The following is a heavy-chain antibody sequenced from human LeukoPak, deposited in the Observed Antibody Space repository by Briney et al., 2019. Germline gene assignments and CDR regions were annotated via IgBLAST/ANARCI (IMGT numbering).Heavy chain of an antibody. CDR2: IWYGGSNK. CDR1: GFTFSTYG. CDR3: AREGVTASAYF. J-gene: IGHJ4*02. Sequence: GRSLRLSCAASGFTFSTYGMHWVRQAPGKGLEWVAVIWYGGSNKYYADSVKGRFTISRDNSKNTLYLQMNSLRAEDTAVYYCAREGVTASAYFWGQGTLVTGFS. D-gene: IGHD2-21*02. V-gene: IGHV3-33*08.